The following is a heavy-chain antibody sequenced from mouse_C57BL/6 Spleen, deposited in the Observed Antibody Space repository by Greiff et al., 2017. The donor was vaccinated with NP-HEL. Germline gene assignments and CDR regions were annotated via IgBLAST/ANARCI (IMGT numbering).Heavy chain of an antibody. Sequence: QVQLKESGAELAKPGASVKLSCKASGYTFTSYWMHWVKQRPGQGLEWIGYINPSSGYTKYNQKFKDKATLTADKSSSTAYMQLSSLTYEDSAVYYCARSITTVVNAMDYWGQGTSVTVSS. CDR2: INPSSGYT. D-gene: IGHD1-1*01. CDR3: ARSITTVVNAMDY. J-gene: IGHJ4*01. CDR1: GYTFTSYW. V-gene: IGHV1-7*01.